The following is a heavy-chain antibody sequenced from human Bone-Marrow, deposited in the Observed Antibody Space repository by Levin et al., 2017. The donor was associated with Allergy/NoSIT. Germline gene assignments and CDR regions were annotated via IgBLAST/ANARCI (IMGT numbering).Heavy chain of an antibody. Sequence: SQTLSLTCTVSGGSISSSSYYWGWIRQPPGKGLEWIGSIYYSGSTYYNPSLKSRVTISVDTSKNQFSLKLSSVTAADTAVYYCAREFRVRDSYNWFDPWGQGTLVTVSS. J-gene: IGHJ5*02. CDR2: IYYSGST. V-gene: IGHV4-39*02. CDR1: GGSISSSSYY. D-gene: IGHD3/OR15-3a*01. CDR3: AREFRVRDSYNWFDP.